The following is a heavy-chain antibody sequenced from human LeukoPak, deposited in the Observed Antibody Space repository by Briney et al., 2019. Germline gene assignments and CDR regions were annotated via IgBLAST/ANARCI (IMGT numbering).Heavy chain of an antibody. CDR3: ARTSPDTAMVSKYYFDY. CDR1: SDSMSRYY. CDR2: MYYTGSA. J-gene: IGHJ4*02. V-gene: IGHV4-59*08. D-gene: IGHD5-18*01. Sequence: NPSETLSLTCTVPSDSMSRYYWSWIRQPPGKGLEWIGHMYYTGSANYNPSLKSRVTISVDTSKNQFSLKLSSVTAADTAVYYCARTSPDTAMVSKYYFDYWGQGTLVTVSS.